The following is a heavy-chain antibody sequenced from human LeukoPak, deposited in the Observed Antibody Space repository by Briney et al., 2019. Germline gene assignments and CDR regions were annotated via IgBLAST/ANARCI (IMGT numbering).Heavy chain of an antibody. CDR2: IYYSGST. CDR3: ASQKSIAAAATHLVVDYFDY. D-gene: IGHD6-13*01. J-gene: IGHJ4*02. V-gene: IGHV4-39*01. Sequence: SDTLSLTCTVSGGSISSSSYYWGWIRQPPGKGLEWIGSIYYSGSTYYNPSLKSRVTISVDTSKNQFYLKLSYVTAADTAVYYCASQKSIAAAATHLVVDYFDYWGQGTLVTVSS. CDR1: GGSISSSSYY.